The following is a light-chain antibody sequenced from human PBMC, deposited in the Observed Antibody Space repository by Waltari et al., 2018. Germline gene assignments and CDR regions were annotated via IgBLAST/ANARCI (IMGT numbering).Light chain of an antibody. V-gene: IGLV1-44*01. CDR1: SSNIGSNI. J-gene: IGLJ3*02. Sequence: QSVLTQPPSASGTPGQRVTISCSGSSSNIGSNIVNWYQQLPGTAPKLLIYTNNQRLAGVPDRFSGSKSGTAASLASSGLQSEDEADYHCAAWDDSLTAWVFGGGTKLTVL. CDR2: TNN. CDR3: AAWDDSLTAWV.